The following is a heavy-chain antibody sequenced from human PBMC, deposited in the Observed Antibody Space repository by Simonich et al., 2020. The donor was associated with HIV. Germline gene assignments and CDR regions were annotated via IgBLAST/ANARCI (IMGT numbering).Heavy chain of an antibody. CDR2: INRDGSA. Sequence: QVQLQASGPGLVKPSETLSLRCTVSGGSISSDYWSRIRQSPGKGLEWIGEINRDGSANYNPSLKSRVTIAVDTSKNQFSVNRSSVTVADTAVYYCARRTTAYYNFWSGYYFDYWGQGTQVTVSS. CDR3: ARRTTAYYNFWSGYYFDY. CDR1: GGSISSDY. J-gene: IGHJ4*02. V-gene: IGHV4-34*01. D-gene: IGHD3-3*01.